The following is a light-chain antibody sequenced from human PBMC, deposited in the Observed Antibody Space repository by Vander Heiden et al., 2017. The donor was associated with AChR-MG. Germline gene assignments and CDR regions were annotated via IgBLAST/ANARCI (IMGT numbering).Light chain of an antibody. CDR3: QQDDTLFQH. V-gene: IGKV1-5*03. J-gene: IGKJ3*01. CDR2: KAS. CDR1: WSIGNL. Sequence: DIQLTQSPSTLSASIGDTVTITCRASWSIGNLLAWYQQKPGKAPNVLLYKASTLESGVPSRFSGSGSGTEFTLTISSLQPDDFATYYCQQDDTLFQHFGHGTKVDLK.